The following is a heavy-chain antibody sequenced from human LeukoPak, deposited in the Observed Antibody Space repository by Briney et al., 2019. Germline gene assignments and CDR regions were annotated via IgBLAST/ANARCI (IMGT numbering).Heavy chain of an antibody. J-gene: IGHJ4*02. CDR1: GFTFSSYS. V-gene: IGHV3-48*01. D-gene: IGHD4-11*01. CDR3: ANPPYSNYVGHFDY. CDR2: ISSSSSTI. Sequence: GGSLRLSCAASGFTFSSYSMNWVRQAPGKGLEWVSYISSSSSTIYYADSVKGRFTISRDNSKNTLYLQMNSLRAEDTAVYYCANPPYSNYVGHFDYWGQGTLVTVSS.